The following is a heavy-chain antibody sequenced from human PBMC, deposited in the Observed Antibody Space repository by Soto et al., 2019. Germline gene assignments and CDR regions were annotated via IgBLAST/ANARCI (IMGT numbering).Heavy chain of an antibody. D-gene: IGHD6-19*01. J-gene: IGHJ6*02. CDR3: ARGFGYSSGWYAGYYYYGMDV. CDR2: MNPNSGNT. Sequence: GASVKVSCKASGYTFTSYDINCVRQATGRVLEWMGWMNPNSGNTGYAQKFQGRVTMTRNTSISTAYMELSSLRSEDTAVYYCARGFGYSSGWYAGYYYYGMDVWGQGTTVTVS. V-gene: IGHV1-8*01. CDR1: GYTFTSYD.